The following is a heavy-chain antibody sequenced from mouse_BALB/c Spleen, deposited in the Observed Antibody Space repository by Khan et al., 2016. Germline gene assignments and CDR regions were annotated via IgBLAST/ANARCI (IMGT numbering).Heavy chain of an antibody. CDR2: INTNTGEP. CDR3: AEDDYVSNWVAY. V-gene: IGHV9-3*02. J-gene: IGHJ3*01. D-gene: IGHD1-1*01. CDR1: GYTFTNYG. Sequence: QIQLVQSGPELKKPGETVKISCKASGYTFTNYGMNWVKQAPGKGLKWMGWINTNTGEPTYAEEFKGRFAFSLETSASTAYLQINNLKNEDTATYFCAEDDYVSNWVAYWGQGTLVTVSA.